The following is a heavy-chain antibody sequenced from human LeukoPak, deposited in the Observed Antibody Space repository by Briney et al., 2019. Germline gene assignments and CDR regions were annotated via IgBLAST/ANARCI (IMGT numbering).Heavy chain of an antibody. CDR1: GYTFTGYY. D-gene: IGHD1-14*01. CDR2: INPNNGDT. J-gene: IGHJ6*03. Sequence: ASVKVSCKASGYTFTGYYLHWVRQAPGQGLEWMGWINPNNGDTHYAQKFQGTVTMTRDTSISTAYMELSSLRSDDTAVYYCARGVAGVYFYYYMDVWGKGTTVTVSS. CDR3: ARGVAGVYFYYYMDV. V-gene: IGHV1-2*02.